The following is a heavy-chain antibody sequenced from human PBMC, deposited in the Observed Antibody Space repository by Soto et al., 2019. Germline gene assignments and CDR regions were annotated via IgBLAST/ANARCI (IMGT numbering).Heavy chain of an antibody. CDR3: ARGERQQQRDY. J-gene: IGHJ4*02. V-gene: IGHV4-4*02. Sequence: SETLSLTCAVSGDSISSSKWWSWVRQPPGKGLERIGEIYHSGRTNYNTSHKSRIIISVNKSKNQLSLKLNSETDADTAVYYCARGERQQQRDYWGQGTLVTVS. CDR2: IYHSGRT. D-gene: IGHD6-13*01. CDR1: GDSISSSKW.